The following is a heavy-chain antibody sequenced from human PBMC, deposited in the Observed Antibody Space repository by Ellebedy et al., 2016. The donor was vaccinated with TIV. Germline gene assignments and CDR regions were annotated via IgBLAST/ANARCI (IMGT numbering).Heavy chain of an antibody. V-gene: IGHV4-39*02. Sequence: SETLSLTXTVSGGSISSSSFYWGWIRQPPGKGLEWIATIYYSGSTYYNPSLKSRVTISVDTSKNQFSLKLSSVTAADTAVYYCARGDIVVVPAAMWTPPHGCFDYWGQGTLVTVSS. D-gene: IGHD2-2*01. CDR2: IYYSGST. CDR1: GGSISSSSFY. CDR3: ARGDIVVVPAAMWTPPHGCFDY. J-gene: IGHJ4*02.